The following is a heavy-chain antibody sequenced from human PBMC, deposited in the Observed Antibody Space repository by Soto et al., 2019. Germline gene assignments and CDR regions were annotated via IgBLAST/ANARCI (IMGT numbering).Heavy chain of an antibody. CDR3: AGSLAARAKGGPYNWFDP. V-gene: IGHV1-18*01. Sequence: ASVKVSCKASGYTFTSYGISWVRQAPGQGLEWMGWISAYNGNTNYAQRLQGRVTMTTDTSPSTAYMERRSLRSDDTAVYYCAGSLAARAKGGPYNWFDPWGQGTLVTVS. D-gene: IGHD6-6*01. J-gene: IGHJ5*02. CDR2: ISAYNGNT. CDR1: GYTFTSYG.